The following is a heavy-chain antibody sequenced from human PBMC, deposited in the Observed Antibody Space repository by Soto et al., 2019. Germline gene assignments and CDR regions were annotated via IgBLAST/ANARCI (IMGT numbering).Heavy chain of an antibody. Sequence: GGSLRLSCAASGFTFSSYSMNWVRQAPGKGLEWVSSISSSSSYIYYADSVKGRFTISRDNAKNSLYLQMNSLRAEDTAVYYCASAVRYFDWLLDYWGQGTLVTVSS. CDR3: ASAVRYFDWLLDY. CDR2: ISSSSSYI. V-gene: IGHV3-21*01. J-gene: IGHJ4*02. D-gene: IGHD3-9*01. CDR1: GFTFSSYS.